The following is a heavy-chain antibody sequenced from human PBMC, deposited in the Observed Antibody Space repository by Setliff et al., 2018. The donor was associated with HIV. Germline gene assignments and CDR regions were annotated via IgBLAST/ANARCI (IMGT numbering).Heavy chain of an antibody. V-gene: IGHV1-2*06. Sequence: ASVKVSCKASGYTFTSYYMHWVRQAPGPGLEWMGRINPNSGGTNYAQKFQGRVTMTRDTSISTAYMELSRLSSDDTAVYYCARSNYYEDVDYWGQGTLVTVSS. J-gene: IGHJ4*02. CDR3: ARSNYYEDVDY. CDR2: INPNSGGT. CDR1: GYTFTSYY. D-gene: IGHD3-22*01.